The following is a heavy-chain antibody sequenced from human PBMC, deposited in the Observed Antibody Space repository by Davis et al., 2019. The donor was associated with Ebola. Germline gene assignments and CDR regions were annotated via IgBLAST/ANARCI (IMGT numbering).Heavy chain of an antibody. V-gene: IGHV1-18*01. CDR3: ARDAAHILSLFDY. Sequence: ASVKVSCKASGYTFTSYGISWVRQAPGQGLEWMGWISTYNGNTNYAQKLQGRVTMTTDTSTSTAYMELSSLRSEDTAVYYCARDAAHILSLFDYWGQGTLVTVSS. CDR2: ISTYNGNT. D-gene: IGHD5/OR15-5a*01. J-gene: IGHJ4*02. CDR1: GYTFTSYG.